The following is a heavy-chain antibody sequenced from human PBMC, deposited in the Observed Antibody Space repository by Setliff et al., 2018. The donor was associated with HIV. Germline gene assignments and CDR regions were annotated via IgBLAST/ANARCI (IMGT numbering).Heavy chain of an antibody. CDR2: IFYSGST. J-gene: IGHJ6*02. V-gene: IGHV4-30-4*08. Sequence: SETLSLTCTVSGGSFSGGDYSWTWIRQPPGKGLEWIGFIFYSGSTHQNPSLKSRVTISVDSSKNHFSLILSSMTAADTAVYFCARILGSHYYYGMDVWGPGTTVTVSS. D-gene: IGHD6-19*01. CDR3: ARILGSHYYYGMDV. CDR1: GGSFSGGDYS.